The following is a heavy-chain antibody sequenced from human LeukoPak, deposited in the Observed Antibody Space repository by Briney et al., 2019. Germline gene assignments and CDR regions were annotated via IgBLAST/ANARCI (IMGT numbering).Heavy chain of an antibody. CDR2: IWYDGSNK. Sequence: GGSLRLSCAASGFTFSSYGMHWVRQAPGKGLEWVAVIWYDGSNKYYADSVKGRFTISRDNSKNTLYLQMNSLRAEDTAVYYCARVETDYYDSSGYYYDYWGQGTLVTVSS. J-gene: IGHJ4*02. D-gene: IGHD3-22*01. CDR1: GFTFSSYG. V-gene: IGHV3-33*01. CDR3: ARVETDYYDSSGYYYDY.